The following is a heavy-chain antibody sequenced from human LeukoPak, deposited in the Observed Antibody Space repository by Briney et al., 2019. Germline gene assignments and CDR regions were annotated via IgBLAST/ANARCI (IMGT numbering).Heavy chain of an antibody. CDR2: INPSGGST. Sequence: GASVKVSRKASGYTFTSYYMHWVRQAPGQGLEWMGIINPSGGSTSYAQKFQGRVTMTRDMSTSTVYMELSSLRSEDTAVYYCARVSSSYYFDYWGQGTLVTVSS. CDR1: GYTFTSYY. CDR3: ARVSSSYYFDY. J-gene: IGHJ4*02. D-gene: IGHD6-6*01. V-gene: IGHV1-46*01.